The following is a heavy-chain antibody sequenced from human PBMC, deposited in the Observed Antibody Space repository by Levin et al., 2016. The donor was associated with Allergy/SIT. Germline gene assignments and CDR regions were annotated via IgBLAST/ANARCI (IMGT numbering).Heavy chain of an antibody. J-gene: IGHJ6*02. CDR2: IYYSGST. CDR3: ARRVVATTETPLYYYYYGMDV. Sequence: GSLRLSCTVSGGSISSSSYYWGWIRQPPGKGLEWIGSIYYSGSTYYNPSLKSRVTISVDTSKNQFSLKLSSVTAADTAVYYCARRVVATTETPLYYYYYGMDVWGQGTTVTVSS. D-gene: IGHD5-12*01. V-gene: IGHV4-39*01. CDR1: GGSISSSSYY.